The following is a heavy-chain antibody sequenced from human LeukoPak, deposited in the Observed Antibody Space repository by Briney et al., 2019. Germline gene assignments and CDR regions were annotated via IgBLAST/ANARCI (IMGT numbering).Heavy chain of an antibody. CDR1: GGSISSYY. V-gene: IGHV4-4*09. D-gene: IGHD3-3*01. CDR2: IYTSGST. Sequence: SETLSLTCTVSGGSISSYYWSWIRQSPGKGLEWIGYIYTSGSTNYNPSLKSRVTISVDTSKNQFSLKLSSVTAADTAVYYCARGGYYSVADYWGQGTLVTVSS. CDR3: ARGGYYSVADY. J-gene: IGHJ4*02.